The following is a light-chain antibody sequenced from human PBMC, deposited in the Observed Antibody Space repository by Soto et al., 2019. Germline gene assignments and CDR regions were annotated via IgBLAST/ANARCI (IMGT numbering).Light chain of an antibody. CDR3: SSYTSSSTKV. CDR1: SSDVGGYNY. J-gene: IGLJ1*01. V-gene: IGLV2-14*01. CDR2: DVS. Sequence: QSVLTQPASVSGSPGQSITISCTGTSSDVGGYNYVSWYQQHPGKAPKLMTYDVSNRPSGVSNRFSGSKSGNTASLTISGLQAEDEADYSCSSYTSSSTKVFGPGTKVTVL.